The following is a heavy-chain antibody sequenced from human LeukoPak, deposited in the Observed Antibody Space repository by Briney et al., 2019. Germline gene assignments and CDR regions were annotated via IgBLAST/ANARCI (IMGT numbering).Heavy chain of an antibody. Sequence: ASVKVSCKASGGTFSRYTITWVRQAPGQGLEWMGRIVPTLGIAYYGQKFQGRVTITADKSTSTAYMGLSSLRSEDTAIYYCARDIPRDNSGYYSGNGFDYWGQGTLVTVSS. D-gene: IGHD3-22*01. J-gene: IGHJ4*02. V-gene: IGHV1-69*04. CDR3: ARDIPRDNSGYYSGNGFDY. CDR2: IVPTLGIA. CDR1: GGTFSRYT.